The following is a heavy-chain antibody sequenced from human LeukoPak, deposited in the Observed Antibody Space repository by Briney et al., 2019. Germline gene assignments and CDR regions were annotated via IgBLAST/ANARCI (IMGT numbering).Heavy chain of an antibody. CDR1: GFTVSSNY. CDR3: AREVVITASYYYYGMDV. V-gene: IGHV3-53*01. CDR2: IYSGGST. Sequence: GRSLRLSCAASGFTVSSNYMSWVRQAPGKGLEWVSVIYSGGSTYYADSVKGRFTISRDNSKNTLYLQMNSLRAEDTAVYYCAREVVITASYYYYGMDVWGQGTTVTVSS. J-gene: IGHJ6*02. D-gene: IGHD3-22*01.